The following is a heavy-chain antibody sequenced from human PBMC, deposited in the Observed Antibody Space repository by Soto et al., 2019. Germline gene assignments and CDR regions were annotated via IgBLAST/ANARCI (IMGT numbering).Heavy chain of an antibody. CDR1: GFTFSSYG. V-gene: IGHV3-30*18. D-gene: IGHD6-19*01. J-gene: IGHJ3*02. Sequence: GGSLRLSCAASGFTFSSYGMHWVRQAPGKGLEWVAVISYDGSNKYYADSVKGRFTISRDNSKNTLYLQMNSLRAEDTAVYYCAKGGYSSGSVKNDAFDIWGQGTMVTVSS. CDR2: ISYDGSNK. CDR3: AKGGYSSGSVKNDAFDI.